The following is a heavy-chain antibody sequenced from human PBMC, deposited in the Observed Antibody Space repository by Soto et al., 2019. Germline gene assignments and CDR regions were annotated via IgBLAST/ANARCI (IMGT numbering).Heavy chain of an antibody. CDR2: IYYSGST. Sequence: PSETLSLTCTVSGGFISSSSYYWGWIRQPPGRGLEWIGSIYYSGSTYYNPSLKSRVTISVDTSKNQFSLKPSSVTAADTAVYYCAGGEDDSSGYYWDYWGQGTLVTVSS. CDR3: AGGEDDSSGYYWDY. CDR1: GGFISSSSYY. V-gene: IGHV4-39*01. D-gene: IGHD3-22*01. J-gene: IGHJ4*02.